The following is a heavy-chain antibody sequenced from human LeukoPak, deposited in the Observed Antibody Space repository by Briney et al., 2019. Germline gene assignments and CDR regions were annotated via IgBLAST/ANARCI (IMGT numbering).Heavy chain of an antibody. Sequence: GASVKVSCKASGYTFTGYYMHWVRQAPGQGLEWMGWINPNSGGTNYAQKFQGRVTMTRDTSISTAYMELSSLRSEDTAVYYCARATIEYSSSGWFDPWGQGTLVTVSS. V-gene: IGHV1-2*02. CDR3: ARATIEYSSSGWFDP. CDR2: INPNSGGT. J-gene: IGHJ5*02. D-gene: IGHD6-6*01. CDR1: GYTFTGYY.